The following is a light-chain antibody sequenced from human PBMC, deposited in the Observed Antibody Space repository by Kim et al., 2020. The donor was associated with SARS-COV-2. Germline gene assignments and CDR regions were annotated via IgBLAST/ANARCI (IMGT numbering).Light chain of an antibody. CDR3: SSYTSSSVV. CDR2: DVT. Sequence: QSALTQPASVSGSPGQSITISCTGTSSDVGGFNYVSWYQQHPGKAPKLMIYDVTKRPSGVSVRFSGSKSGNTASLTISGLQAEDEADYSCSSYTSSSVVFGGGTQLTVL. J-gene: IGLJ2*01. V-gene: IGLV2-14*03. CDR1: SSDVGGFNY.